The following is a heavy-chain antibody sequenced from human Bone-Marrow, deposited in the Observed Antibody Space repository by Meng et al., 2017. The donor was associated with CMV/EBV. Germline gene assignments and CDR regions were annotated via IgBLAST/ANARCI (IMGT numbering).Heavy chain of an antibody. CDR3: ARGYEKYQPLYWFDP. J-gene: IGHJ5*02. CDR2: IYYTGSI. V-gene: IGHV4-59*01. Sequence: SETLALTCSVSGGSMNYYYWNWIRQPPGKGLEWIGHIYYTGSITYNPSLKSRVTISVDTSKSQVSLKLTSVTAADTAVYYCARGYEKYQPLYWFDPWGQGTMVTVSS. D-gene: IGHD2-2*01. CDR1: GGSMNYYY.